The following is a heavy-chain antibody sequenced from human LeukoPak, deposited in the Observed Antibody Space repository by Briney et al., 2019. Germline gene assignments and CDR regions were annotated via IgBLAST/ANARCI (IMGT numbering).Heavy chain of an antibody. CDR1: GFTFSSYS. D-gene: IGHD5/OR15-5a*01. J-gene: IGHJ4*02. Sequence: KPGGSLRLSCAASGFTFSSYSMNWVRQAPGEGLEWVSSISSSSSYIYYADSVKGRFTISRDNAKNSLYLQMNGLRAEGTAVYYCERGSTFDYWGQGTLVTVSS. CDR3: ERGSTFDY. CDR2: ISSSSSYI. V-gene: IGHV3-21*01.